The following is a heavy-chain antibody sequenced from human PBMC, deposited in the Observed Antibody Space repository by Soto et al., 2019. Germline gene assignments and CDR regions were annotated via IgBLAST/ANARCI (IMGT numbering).Heavy chain of an antibody. V-gene: IGHV1-18*01. CDR2: ISAHNGNT. CDR3: ARGRYGDY. CDR1: GYAFTTYG. J-gene: IGHJ4*02. Sequence: QVHLVQSGAEVKKPGASVKVSCKGSGYAFTTYGITWVRQAPGQGLEWMGWISAHNGNTNYAQKLQGRVTVTRDTSTRTAYMELRGMRSDDTAVYACARGRYGDYWGQGALVTVSS. D-gene: IGHD1-1*01.